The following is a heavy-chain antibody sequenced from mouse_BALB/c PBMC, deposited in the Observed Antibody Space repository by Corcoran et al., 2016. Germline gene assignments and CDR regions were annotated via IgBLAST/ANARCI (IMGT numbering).Heavy chain of an antibody. Sequence: DVQLQESGPGLVKPSQSLSLTCSVTGYSITSGYYWNWIRQFPGNKLEWMGYISYDGSNNYNPSLKNRISITRDTSKNQLFLKLNSVTTEDTATYYCASGTYYFDYGGQGITLTVSS. D-gene: IGHD4-1*01. CDR3: ASGTYYFDY. V-gene: IGHV3-6*02. CDR1: GYSITSGYY. CDR2: ISYDGSN. J-gene: IGHJ2*01.